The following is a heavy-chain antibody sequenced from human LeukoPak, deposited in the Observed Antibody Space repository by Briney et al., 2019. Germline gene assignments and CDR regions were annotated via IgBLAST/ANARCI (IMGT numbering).Heavy chain of an antibody. D-gene: IGHD3-22*01. CDR2: IYYSGST. J-gene: IGHJ1*01. V-gene: IGHV4-59*01. CDR1: GGSISSYY. CDR3: AGGVSYYDSSGYKH. Sequence: SETLSLTCTVSGGSISSYYRSWVRQPPGKGLEWVGYIYYSGSTNYNPSLKSRVTISVDTSKNQFSLKLSSVAAADTAVYYCAGGVSYYDSSGYKHWGQGTLVTVSS.